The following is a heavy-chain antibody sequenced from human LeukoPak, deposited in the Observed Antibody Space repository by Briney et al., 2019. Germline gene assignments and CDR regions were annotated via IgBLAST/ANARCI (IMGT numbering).Heavy chain of an antibody. Sequence: PSEILSLTCAVYGGSFSGYYWTFVRQTPGKGLEWIGEIAHGGGTNYHPSLKSRVSISIDTSKSQFSLILSSVTAADTAVYYCVRVPEGDSRPCDSWGQGTLVTVSS. J-gene: IGHJ4*02. CDR1: GGSFSGYY. CDR3: VRVPEGDSRPCDS. D-gene: IGHD2-21*01. CDR2: IAHGGGT. V-gene: IGHV4-34*01.